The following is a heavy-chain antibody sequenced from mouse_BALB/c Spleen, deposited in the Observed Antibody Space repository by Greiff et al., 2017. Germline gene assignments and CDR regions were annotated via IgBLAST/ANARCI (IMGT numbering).Heavy chain of an antibody. CDR3: ASRAPHLDY. Sequence: EVQLQESGAELVRPGALVKLSCKASGFNIKDYYMHWVKQRPEQGLEWIGWIDPENGNTIYDPKFQGKASITADTSSNTAYLQLSSLTSENTAVYYCASRAPHLDYWGQGTSVTVSS. D-gene: IGHD1-2*01. CDR1: GFNIKDYY. V-gene: IGHV14-1*02. CDR2: IDPENGNT. J-gene: IGHJ4*01.